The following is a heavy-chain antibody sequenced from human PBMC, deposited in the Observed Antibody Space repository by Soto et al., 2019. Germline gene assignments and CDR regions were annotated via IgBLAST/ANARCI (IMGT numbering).Heavy chain of an antibody. Sequence: SETLSLTCTVSGGSISSSSYYWGWIRQPPGKGLEWIGSIYYSGSTYYNPSLKSRVTISVDTSKNQYSLKLSSETAADTAVYYCAVGAGIFSPNYYYYYGMDVWGQGTTVT. CDR2: IYYSGST. V-gene: IGHV4-39*01. J-gene: IGHJ6*02. CDR3: AVGAGIFSPNYYYYYGMDV. CDR1: GGSISSSSYY. D-gene: IGHD3-9*01.